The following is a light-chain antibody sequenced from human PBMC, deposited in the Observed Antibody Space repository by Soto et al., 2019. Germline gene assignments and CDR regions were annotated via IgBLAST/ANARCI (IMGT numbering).Light chain of an antibody. CDR3: HQYGSSITWT. CDR2: AAS. CDR1: QSVTSNY. J-gene: IGKJ1*01. V-gene: IGKV3-20*01. Sequence: EVVLTQSPGTVSLSPGERATLSCRASQSVTSNYLAWYQQKPGQAPRLLIYAASSRATGIPDRFSGSGSGTDCTLRISRLEPEDFAVYYCHQYGSSITWTFGQGTTVEIK.